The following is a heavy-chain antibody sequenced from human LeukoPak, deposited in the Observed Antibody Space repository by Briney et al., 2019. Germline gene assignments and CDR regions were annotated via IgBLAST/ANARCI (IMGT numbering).Heavy chain of an antibody. CDR2: IYHSGSA. V-gene: IGHV4-38-2*02. CDR3: ARGRYSSGWYLDY. CDR1: GYSISSGYY. J-gene: IGHJ4*02. Sequence: SETLSLTCTVSGYSISSGYYWGWIRQPPGKGLEWIGSIYHSGSAYYNPSLKSRVTISVDTSKNQFSLKLSSVTAADTAVYYCARGRYSSGWYLDYWGQGTLVTVSS. D-gene: IGHD6-19*01.